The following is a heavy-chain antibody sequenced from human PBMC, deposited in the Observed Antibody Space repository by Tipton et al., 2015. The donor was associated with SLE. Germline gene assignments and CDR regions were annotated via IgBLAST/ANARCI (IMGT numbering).Heavy chain of an antibody. CDR3: AKDQPIFGSADI. CDR2: IYSGGSST. Sequence: LSLTCAASGFTFSSYAMSWVRQAPGKGLEWVSVIYSGGSSTYYADSVKGRFTISRDNSKNKLYQQMNSLRAEDTAVYYCAKDQPIFGSADIWGQGTMVTVSS. V-gene: IGHV3-23*03. J-gene: IGHJ3*02. CDR1: GFTFSSYA. D-gene: IGHD3-3*01.